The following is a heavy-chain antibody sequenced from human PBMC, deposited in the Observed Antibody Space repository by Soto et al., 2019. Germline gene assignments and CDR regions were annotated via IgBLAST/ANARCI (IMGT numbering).Heavy chain of an antibody. Sequence: QVQLVESGGGVVQPGRSLRLSCAASGFTFSSYAMHWVRQAPGKGLEWVAVISYDGSNKYYADSVKGRFTISRDNSKNTLYLQMNSLRAEDTAVYYCARGDRYYYYYGMDVWGQGTTATVSS. CDR3: ARGDRYYYYYGMDV. V-gene: IGHV3-30-3*01. D-gene: IGHD2-21*01. J-gene: IGHJ6*02. CDR2: ISYDGSNK. CDR1: GFTFSSYA.